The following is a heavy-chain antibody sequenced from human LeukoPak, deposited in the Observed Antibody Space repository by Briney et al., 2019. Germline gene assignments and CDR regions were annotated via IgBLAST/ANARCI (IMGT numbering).Heavy chain of an antibody. CDR3: ATKGIYYDSSGYYDPFDY. CDR2: ISFDGSDK. Sequence: GGSLRLSCAASGFTFSSYGMQWVRQAPGKGLEWVAVISFDGSDKYFADSVKGRFTISRDNSKNTLYLQMNSLRAEDTAVYYCATKGIYYDSSGYYDPFDYWGQGTLVTVS. J-gene: IGHJ4*02. V-gene: IGHV3-30*03. D-gene: IGHD3-22*01. CDR1: GFTFSSYG.